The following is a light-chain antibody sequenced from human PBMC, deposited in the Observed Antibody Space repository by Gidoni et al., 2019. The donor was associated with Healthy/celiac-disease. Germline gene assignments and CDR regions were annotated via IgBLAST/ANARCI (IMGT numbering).Light chain of an antibody. CDR2: DVS. V-gene: IGLV2-14*03. J-gene: IGLJ2*01. Sequence: QSALTQPASVSGAPGQSITISCTGTSSDVGSYNFVSWYQQRPGKAPTLMIYDVSNRPSGVSNRFSGSKSGNTASLIISGLQAEDEADYYCSSYTSSSTLRVFGGGTQVTVL. CDR1: SSDVGSYNF. CDR3: SSYTSSSTLRV.